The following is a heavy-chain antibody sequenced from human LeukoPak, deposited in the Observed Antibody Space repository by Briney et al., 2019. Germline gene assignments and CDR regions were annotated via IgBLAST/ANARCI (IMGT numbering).Heavy chain of an antibody. CDR3: AKRDGYNSGPFDY. D-gene: IGHD5-24*01. V-gene: IGHV3-23*01. CDR2: ISASGSST. CDR1: GITFSRYG. Sequence: GGSLRLSCAASGITFSRYGLNWVRQAPGKGLEWVSAISASGSSTYYADSVKGRFTISRDNSKNTLYLQMNSLRTEDTAVYYCAKRDGYNSGPFDYWGQGTLVTVSS. J-gene: IGHJ4*02.